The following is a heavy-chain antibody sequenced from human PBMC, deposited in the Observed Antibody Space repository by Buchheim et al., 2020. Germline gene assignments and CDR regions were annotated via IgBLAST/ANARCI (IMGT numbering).Heavy chain of an antibody. CDR1: GYTFTNYW. J-gene: IGHJ5*02. CDR3: ARSGVNFFDP. D-gene: IGHD7-27*01. V-gene: IGHV5-51*01. Sequence: EVQLVQSGAEVKKPGESLKISCKGSGYTFTNYWIGWVRQMPGKGLEWMGIIFPDDSDTTYSPSFQGKGTILADKSLNTDLLQWSSLKASDTAMYYCARSGVNFFDPWGQGTL. CDR2: IFPDDSDT.